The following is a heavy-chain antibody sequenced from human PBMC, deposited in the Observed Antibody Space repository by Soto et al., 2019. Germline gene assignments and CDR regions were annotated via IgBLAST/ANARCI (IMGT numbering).Heavy chain of an antibody. CDR2: ISSTTNYI. J-gene: IGHJ4*02. CDR1: WFTFTRYS. V-gene: IGHV3-21*06. Sequence: GSPRLSCAASWFTFTRYSMNWVRQAPGKGLEWVSSISSTTNYIYYGDSMKGRFTTSRDNAKNSLYLEMNSLRAEDTAVYYCARESEDLTSNFDYWGQGTLVTVSS. CDR3: ARESEDLTSNFDY.